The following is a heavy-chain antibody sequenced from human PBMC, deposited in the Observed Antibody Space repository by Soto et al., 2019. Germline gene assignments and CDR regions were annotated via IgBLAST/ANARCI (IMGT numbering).Heavy chain of an antibody. J-gene: IGHJ4*02. CDR2: IWYDGSNK. CDR1: GFTFSSYG. CDR3: ARVRGGSGSYYKTLDY. Sequence: QVQLVESGGGVVQPGRSLRLSCAASGFTFSSYGMHWVRQAPGKGLEWVAVIWYDGSNKYYADSVKGRFTISRDNSKNTLYLQRNSLRAEDTAVYYCARVRGGSGSYYKTLDYWGQGTLVTVSS. V-gene: IGHV3-33*01. D-gene: IGHD3-10*01.